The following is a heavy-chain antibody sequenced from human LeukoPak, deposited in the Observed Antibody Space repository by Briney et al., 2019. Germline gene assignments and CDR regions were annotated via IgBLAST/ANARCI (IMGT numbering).Heavy chain of an antibody. CDR2: IRYDGSNK. D-gene: IGHD2-2*01. Sequence: GGSLRLSCAASGFTFSSYGMHWVRQAPGKGLEWVAFIRYDGSNKYYADSVKGRFTISRDNSKNTLYLQMNSLRAEDTAVHYCAKVYDNQLLFNWFDPWGQGTLVTVSS. V-gene: IGHV3-30*02. CDR1: GFTFSSYG. CDR3: AKVYDNQLLFNWFDP. J-gene: IGHJ5*02.